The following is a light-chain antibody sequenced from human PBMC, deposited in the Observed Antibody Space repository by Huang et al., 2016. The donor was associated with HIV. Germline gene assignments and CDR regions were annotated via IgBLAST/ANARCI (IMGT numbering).Light chain of an antibody. Sequence: VMMSQSPATLAASPGERVTLSCGASQSVNTNLAWYQQKPSQPPRLRIYAASTRATGVPARFAGSGSGTEFTLTMDSLQSDDFAVYYCQQYNKWPPEYTFGQGTRLEIK. CDR3: QQYNKWPPEYT. CDR1: QSVNTN. J-gene: IGKJ2*01. CDR2: AAS. V-gene: IGKV3-15*01.